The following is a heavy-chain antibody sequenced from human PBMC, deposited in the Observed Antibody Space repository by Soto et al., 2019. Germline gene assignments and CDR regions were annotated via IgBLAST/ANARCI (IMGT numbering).Heavy chain of an antibody. Sequence: EVHLLDSGGGLVHPGGSLRLSCAASGFTFSNYVMSWVRQAPGKGLEWVSSISGSGDNTYYADSVKGRFTISRDNSKNSLFLQMNSLRGEDTAVYYCAYLPLLLASGFDYWGQGTLVTVSS. D-gene: IGHD3-10*01. J-gene: IGHJ4*02. CDR1: GFTFSNYV. V-gene: IGHV3-23*01. CDR2: ISGSGDNT. CDR3: AYLPLLLASGFDY.